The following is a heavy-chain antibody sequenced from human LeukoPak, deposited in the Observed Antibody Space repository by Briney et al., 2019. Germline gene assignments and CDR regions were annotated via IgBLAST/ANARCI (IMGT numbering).Heavy chain of an antibody. CDR3: VREANYDFWSGYYPYYYYYYMDV. CDR1: GFTFSSYA. V-gene: IGHV3-23*01. J-gene: IGHJ6*03. CDR2: ISGSGGST. Sequence: PGGSLRLSCAASGFTFSSYAMSWVRQAPGKGLEWVSAISGSGGSTYYADSVKGRFTISRDNSKNTLYLQMNSLRAEDTAVYYCVREANYDFWSGYYPYYYYYYMDVWGKGTTVTVSS. D-gene: IGHD3-3*01.